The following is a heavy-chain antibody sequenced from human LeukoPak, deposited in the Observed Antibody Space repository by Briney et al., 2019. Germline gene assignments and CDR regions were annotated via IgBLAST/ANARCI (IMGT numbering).Heavy chain of an antibody. CDR3: ARLGTYSHDSSGYSDAFDI. J-gene: IGHJ3*02. D-gene: IGHD3-22*01. V-gene: IGHV4-61*01. CDR1: GGSVSSGYYY. CDR2: IYYSGST. Sequence: SETLSLTRTVSGGSVSSGYYYWSWIRQPPGKGLEWIGYIYYSGSTNYNPSLKSRLTISVDTSKNQFSLKLSSVTAADTAVYYCARLGTYSHDSSGYSDAFDIWGQGTMVTVSS.